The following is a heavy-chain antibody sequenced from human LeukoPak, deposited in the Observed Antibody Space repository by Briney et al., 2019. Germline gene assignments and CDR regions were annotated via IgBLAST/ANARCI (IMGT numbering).Heavy chain of an antibody. CDR1: GGSISSSSYY. D-gene: IGHD6-6*01. CDR3: ARDRIAALDY. J-gene: IGHJ4*02. Sequence: PSETLSLTCTVSGGSISSSSYYWGWIRQPPGKGLEWIGSIYYSGSTYYNPSLKSRVTISVDTSKNQFSLKLSSVTAADTAVYYCARDRIAALDYWGQGTLVTVSS. CDR2: IYYSGST. V-gene: IGHV4-39*07.